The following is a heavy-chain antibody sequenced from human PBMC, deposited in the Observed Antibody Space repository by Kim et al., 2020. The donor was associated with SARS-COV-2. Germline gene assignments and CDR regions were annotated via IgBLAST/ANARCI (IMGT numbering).Heavy chain of an antibody. J-gene: IGHJ3*02. CDR2: IRSKANSYAT. D-gene: IGHD1-1*01. Sequence: GGSLRLSCAASGFIFSGSAMHWVRQASGKGLEWVGRIRSKANSYATTYTASVKGRFTISRDDSKSTTYLQMNSLKTEDTAVYYCTSVPGTTLAFWDAFD. CDR3: TSVPGTTLAFWDAFD. CDR1: GFIFSGSA. V-gene: IGHV3-73*01.